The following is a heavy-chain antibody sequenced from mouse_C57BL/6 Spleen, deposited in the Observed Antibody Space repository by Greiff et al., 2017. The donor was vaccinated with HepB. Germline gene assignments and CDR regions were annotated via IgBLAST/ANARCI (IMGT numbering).Heavy chain of an antibody. CDR3: ASYYGSSFYYFDY. CDR2: INPSTGGT. D-gene: IGHD1-1*01. V-gene: IGHV1-42*01. J-gene: IGHJ2*01. CDR1: GYSFTGYY. Sequence: EVQLVESGPELVKPGASVKISCKASGYSFTGYYMNWVKQSPEKSLEWIGEINPSTGGTTYNQKFKAKATLTVDKSSSTAYMQLKSLTSEDSAVYYCASYYGSSFYYFDYWGQGTTLTVSS.